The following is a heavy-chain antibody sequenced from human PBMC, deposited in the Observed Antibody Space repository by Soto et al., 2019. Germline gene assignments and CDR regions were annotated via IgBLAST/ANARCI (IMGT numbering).Heavy chain of an antibody. D-gene: IGHD4-17*01. Sequence: ASVKVSCKASGYTFTGYYMHWVRQAPGQGLEWMGWINPNSGGTNYAQKFQGWVTMTRETSISTAYMEMSRLRSDDTAVYYCARGTRDYYYYYGMDVWGQGTTVTVYS. J-gene: IGHJ6*02. CDR2: INPNSGGT. CDR1: GYTFTGYY. CDR3: ARGTRDYYYYYGMDV. V-gene: IGHV1-2*04.